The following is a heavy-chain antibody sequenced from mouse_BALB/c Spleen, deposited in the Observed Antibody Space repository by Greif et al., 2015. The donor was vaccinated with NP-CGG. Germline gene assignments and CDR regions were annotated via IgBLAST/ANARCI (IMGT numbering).Heavy chain of an antibody. CDR3: ARKLGRGLYFDY. J-gene: IGHJ2*01. Sequence: EVQVVESGAELVKPGASVKLSCTASGFNIKDTYMHWVKQRPEQGLEWIGRIDPANGNTKYDPKFQGKATITADTSSNTADLQLSSLTSEDTAVYYCARKLGRGLYFDYWGQGTTLTVSS. CDR1: GFNIKDTY. CDR2: IDPANGNT. D-gene: IGHD4-1*01. V-gene: IGHV14-3*02.